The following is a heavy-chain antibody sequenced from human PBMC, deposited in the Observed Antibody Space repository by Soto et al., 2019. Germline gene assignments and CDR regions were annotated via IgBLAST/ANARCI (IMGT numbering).Heavy chain of an antibody. D-gene: IGHD6-13*01. J-gene: IGHJ5*02. Sequence: GASVKVSCKASGYTFTGYGISWVRQAPGQGLEWMGWISAYNGNTNYAQKLQGRVTMTTDTSTSTAYMELRSLRSDDTAVYYCARDLSRSSWHTENWFDPWGQGTLVTVSS. CDR3: ARDLSRSSWHTENWFDP. V-gene: IGHV1-18*01. CDR1: GYTFTGYG. CDR2: ISAYNGNT.